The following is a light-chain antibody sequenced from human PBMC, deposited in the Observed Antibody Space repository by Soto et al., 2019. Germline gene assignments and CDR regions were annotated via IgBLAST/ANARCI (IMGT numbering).Light chain of an antibody. J-gene: IGKJ2*02. V-gene: IGKV1-5*01. CDR2: DAS. CDR1: QSVTDW. Sequence: DSQLTQSPSTLYASVGDRVTITCRASQSVTDWLAWYQQKPGKAPKLLIYDASSLQSGVPSRFSGSGSGTEFSLTISSLQPDDFATYYCQQYYRSCTFGQGTKVDIK. CDR3: QQYYRSCT.